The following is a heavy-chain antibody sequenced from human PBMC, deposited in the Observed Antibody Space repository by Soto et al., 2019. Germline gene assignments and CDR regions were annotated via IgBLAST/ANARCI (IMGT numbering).Heavy chain of an antibody. D-gene: IGHD3-16*02. Sequence: GASVKVSCKVSGYSFTTYGMNWVPQAPGQGLEWMGWFNTYTGNPTYAQGFTGRFVFSMDTSASTAYLQISSLKAEDMAMYYCARYLAGGYLGELSFFDYWGQGALVTVSS. CDR1: GYSFTTYG. V-gene: IGHV7-4-1*02. CDR2: FNTYTGNP. CDR3: ARYLAGGYLGELSFFDY. J-gene: IGHJ4*02.